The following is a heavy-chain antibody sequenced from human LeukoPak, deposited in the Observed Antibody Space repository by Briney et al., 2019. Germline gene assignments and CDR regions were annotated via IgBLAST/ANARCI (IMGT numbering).Heavy chain of an antibody. J-gene: IGHJ4*02. CDR1: GYTFTSYG. D-gene: IGHD4-17*01. V-gene: IGHV1-18*01. CDR2: ISAYNGNT. CDR3: ARDRAYGDYATQWVDY. Sequence: ASVKVSCKASGYTFTSYGISWVRQAPGQGLEWMGWISAYNGNTNYAQKLQGRVTMTTDTSTSTAYMELRSLRSDDTAVYYCARDRAYGDYATQWVDYWGQGTLVTVSS.